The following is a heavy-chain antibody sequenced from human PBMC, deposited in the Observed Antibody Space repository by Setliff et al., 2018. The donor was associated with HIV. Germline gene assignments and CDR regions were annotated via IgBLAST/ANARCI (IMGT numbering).Heavy chain of an antibody. D-gene: IGHD3-22*01. V-gene: IGHV4-61*09. J-gene: IGHJ6*03. CDR2: IYTSGST. Sequence: KPSETLSLTCTVSGGSISRGDYYWNWIRQPAGKGLEWIGHIYTSGSTNYNPSLKSRVTISVDTSKNQFSLKLSSVTAADTAVYYCARVGPDYYDSSGGLNMDVWGKGTTVTVSS. CDR1: GGSISRGDYY. CDR3: ARVGPDYYDSSGGLNMDV.